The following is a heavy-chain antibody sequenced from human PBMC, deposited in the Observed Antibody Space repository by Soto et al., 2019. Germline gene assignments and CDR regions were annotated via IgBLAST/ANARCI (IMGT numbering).Heavy chain of an antibody. CDR2: INHSGST. CDR3: ARGWDIVVVVAESCFDY. V-gene: IGHV4-34*01. CDR1: GGSFSGYY. J-gene: IGHJ4*02. Sequence: PSETLSLTCAVYGGSFSGYYWSWIRQPPGKGLEWIGEINHSGSTNYNPSLKSRVTISVDTSKNQFSLKLSSVTAADTAVYYCARGWDIVVVVAESCFDYWGQGTLVTVSS. D-gene: IGHD2-15*01.